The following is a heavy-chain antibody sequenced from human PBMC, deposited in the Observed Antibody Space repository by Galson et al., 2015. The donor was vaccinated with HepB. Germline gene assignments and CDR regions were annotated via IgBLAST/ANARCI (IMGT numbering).Heavy chain of an antibody. J-gene: IGHJ4*02. D-gene: IGHD6-13*01. CDR2: IKQDGSEK. CDR3: AREPPSIAAAEEVDY. CDR1: GFTLSSYW. Sequence: SLRLSCAASGFTLSSYWMSWVRQAPGKGLEWVANIKQDGSEKYYVDSVKGRFTISRDNAKNSLYLQMNSLRAEDTAVYYCAREPPSIAAAEEVDYWGQGTLVTVSS. V-gene: IGHV3-7*03.